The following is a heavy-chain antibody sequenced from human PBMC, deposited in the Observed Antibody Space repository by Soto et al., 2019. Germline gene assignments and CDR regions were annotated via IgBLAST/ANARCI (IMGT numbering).Heavy chain of an antibody. CDR1: GYTFTSYY. D-gene: IGHD6-13*01. CDR2: INPSGGST. V-gene: IGHV1-46*01. Sequence: GASVKVSCEASGYTFTSYYMHWVRQAPGQGLEWMGIINPSGGSTSYAQKFQGRVTMTRDTSTSTVYMELSSLRSEDTAVYYCARDLILYSSSWTLKYGMDVWGQGTTVTGSS. CDR3: ARDLILYSSSWTLKYGMDV. J-gene: IGHJ6*02.